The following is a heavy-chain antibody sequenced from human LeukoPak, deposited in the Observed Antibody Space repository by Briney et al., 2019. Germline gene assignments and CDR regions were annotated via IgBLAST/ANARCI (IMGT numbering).Heavy chain of an antibody. Sequence: GGSQRLPCAASGFIYRSFAMLCVRRSTEGGVVGFSAFSGSCGSTYYADSVKGRFTIYRDNTKNTLYLQMNNLRAEDTAEKYCAKDGLAVADGGPDYWGQGTVVTVTS. CDR2: FSGSCGST. D-gene: IGHD6-19*01. V-gene: IGHV3-23*01. J-gene: IGHJ4*02. CDR3: AKDGLAVADGGPDY. CDR1: GFIYRSFA.